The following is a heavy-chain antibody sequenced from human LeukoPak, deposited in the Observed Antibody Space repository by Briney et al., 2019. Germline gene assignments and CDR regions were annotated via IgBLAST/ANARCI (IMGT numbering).Heavy chain of an antibody. J-gene: IGHJ4*02. CDR2: ISWDGGST. Sequence: PGGSLRLSCAASGFTFDDYDMHWVRQAPGKGLEWVSLISWDGGSTYYADSVKGRFTISRDNSKNSLYLQMNSLRAEDTALYYCAKPKPIAVAGEGHYFDYWGQGTLVTVSS. CDR1: GFTFDDYD. D-gene: IGHD6-19*01. V-gene: IGHV3-43D*03. CDR3: AKPKPIAVAGEGHYFDY.